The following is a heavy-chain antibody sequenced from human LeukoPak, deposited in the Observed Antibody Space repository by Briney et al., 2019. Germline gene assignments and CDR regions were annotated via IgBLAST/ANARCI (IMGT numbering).Heavy chain of an antibody. CDR3: ARDPNYYDSSGYCYSGWFDP. CDR1: GYTFTGYH. D-gene: IGHD3-22*01. J-gene: IGHJ5*02. CDR2: INPNSGGT. Sequence: ASVKVSCKASGYTFTGYHMHWVRQAPGQGLEWMGWINPNSGGTNYAQKFQGRVTMTRDTSISTAYMELSRLRSDDTAVYYCARDPNYYDSSGYCYSGWFDPWGQGTLVTVSS. V-gene: IGHV1-2*02.